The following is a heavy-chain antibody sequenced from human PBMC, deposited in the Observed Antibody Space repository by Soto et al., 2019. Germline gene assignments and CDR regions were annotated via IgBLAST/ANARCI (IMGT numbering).Heavy chain of an antibody. Sequence: GWSLRFSCASSVFTFGDYAMHWVRQAPGKGLEWVSGISWNSGSIGYADSVKGRFTISRDNAKNSLYLQMNSLRAEDTALYYCAKARYCSSTSCYSFDYWGQGTLVTVSS. D-gene: IGHD2-2*01. CDR1: VFTFGDYA. J-gene: IGHJ4*02. CDR2: ISWNSGSI. V-gene: IGHV3-9*01. CDR3: AKARYCSSTSCYSFDY.